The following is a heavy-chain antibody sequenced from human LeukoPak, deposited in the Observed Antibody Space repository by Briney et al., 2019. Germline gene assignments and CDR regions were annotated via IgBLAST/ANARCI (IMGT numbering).Heavy chain of an antibody. CDR3: STLASSTRRDEIVC. CDR1: GFTFSSYS. D-gene: IGHD2-2*01. CDR2: ISSGSGYI. V-gene: IGHV3-21*01. J-gene: IGHJ4*02. Sequence: PGGSLRLSCAASGFTFSSYSVNWVRQAPGKGLEWVSSISSGSGYIYYSDSVKGRFTISRDNAKNSLYLQMSSLRPEDTAVYYCSTLASSTRRDEIVCWGQGTLVTVSS.